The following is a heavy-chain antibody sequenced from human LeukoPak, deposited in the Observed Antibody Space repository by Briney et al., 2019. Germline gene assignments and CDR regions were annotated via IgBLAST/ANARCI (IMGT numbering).Heavy chain of an antibody. D-gene: IGHD3-16*02. CDR2: ISGSAGST. V-gene: IGHV3-23*01. Sequence: GSLRLSCAASGFTFSSNAMSWVRQAPGKGLEWVSAISGSAGSTYYADSVKGRFTISRDNSKNTLYLQMNSLRAEDTAVYYCAKGRGDYIWGSYRDFYYMDVWGKGTMVTVSS. CDR3: AKGRGDYIWGSYRDFYYMDV. J-gene: IGHJ6*03. CDR1: GFTFSSNA.